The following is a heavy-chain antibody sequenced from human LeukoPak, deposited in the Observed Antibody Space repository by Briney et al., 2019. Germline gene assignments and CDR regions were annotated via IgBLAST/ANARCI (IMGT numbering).Heavy chain of an antibody. J-gene: IGHJ3*02. Sequence: GSLRLSCAASGFTFSSYAMNWVRQAPGKGPEWVSYIDARSGITYYADSVQGRFTLSRDNARESVFLQMDSLRVDDTAVYYCARTYDFGRGPPGDAFDNWGPGTWVIVSS. CDR2: IDARSGIT. CDR1: GFTFSSYA. CDR3: ARTYDFGRGPPGDAFDN. V-gene: IGHV3-48*01. D-gene: IGHD3-3*01.